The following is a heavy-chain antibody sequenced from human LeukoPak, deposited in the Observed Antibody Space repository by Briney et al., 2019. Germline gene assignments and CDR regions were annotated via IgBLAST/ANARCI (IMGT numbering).Heavy chain of an antibody. CDR3: ARQAYPSGSYIDPGAFDY. CDR2: IYTSGST. J-gene: IGHJ4*02. D-gene: IGHD1-26*01. CDR1: GGSISSYY. V-gene: IGHV4-4*09. Sequence: PSETLSLTCTVSGGSISSYYWSWIRQPPGKGLEWIGYIYTSGSTNYNPSLKSRVTISVDTSKNQFSLKLSSVTAADTAVYYCARQAYPSGSYIDPGAFDYWGQGTLVTVSS.